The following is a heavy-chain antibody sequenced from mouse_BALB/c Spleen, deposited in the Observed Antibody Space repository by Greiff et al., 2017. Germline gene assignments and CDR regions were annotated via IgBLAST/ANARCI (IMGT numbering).Heavy chain of an antibody. Sequence: VQLQQSGAELVKPGASVKLSCTASGFNIKDTYMHWVKQRPEQGLEWIGRIDPANGNTKYDPKFQGKATITADTSSSTAYMQLSSLTSEDSAVYYCTRGKAMDYWGQGTSVTVSS. CDR3: TRGKAMDY. CDR1: GFNIKDTY. J-gene: IGHJ4*01. CDR2: IDPANGNT. V-gene: IGHV14-3*02.